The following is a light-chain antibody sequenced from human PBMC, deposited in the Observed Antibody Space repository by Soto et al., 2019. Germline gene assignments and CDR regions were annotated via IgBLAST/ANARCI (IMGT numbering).Light chain of an antibody. CDR3: QQYNSYRGT. CDR1: QGVSGY. Sequence: IQMTQSPSSLSASVGDRVTITCRASQGVSGYLLWYQQRQGRAPKLLIYDASSLESGVPSRFSGSGSGTEFTLTISSLQPDDFATYYCQQYNSYRGTFGQGTKVEIK. V-gene: IGKV1-13*02. J-gene: IGKJ1*01. CDR2: DAS.